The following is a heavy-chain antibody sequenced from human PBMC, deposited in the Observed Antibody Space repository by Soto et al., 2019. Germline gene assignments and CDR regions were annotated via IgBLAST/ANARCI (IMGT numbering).Heavy chain of an antibody. CDR1: GFTFRNFE. CDR3: ARDSIAAPNWFDP. CDR2: ISSSGSKT. J-gene: IGHJ5*02. V-gene: IGHV3-48*03. D-gene: IGHD2-21*01. Sequence: DVQLVESGGGMVQPGGSLRLSCAVSGFTFRNFEMNWVRQVPGKGLEWLSYISSSGSKTFYAESVKGRFTISRDNTEDSLFLQMNNLRVEDTGIYFCARDSIAAPNWFDPWGQGTRVIVSS.